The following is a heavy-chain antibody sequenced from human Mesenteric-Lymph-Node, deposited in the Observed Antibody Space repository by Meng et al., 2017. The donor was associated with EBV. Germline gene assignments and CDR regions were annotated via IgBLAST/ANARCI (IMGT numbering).Heavy chain of an antibody. J-gene: IGHJ4*02. CDR1: AHSCASYV. CDR3: ARDATDCSGGSCYRILDF. D-gene: IGHD2-15*01. Sequence: QPGGWGDKPRASLKCPCHASAHSCASYVMKWVTKAPGPGLEWMGGSSGYNGKTKYAQKFQGRVTMTKETSTGTAYMELRSLRSDDTALHFCARDATDCSGGSCYRILDFWGQGTLVTVSS. CDR2: SSGYNGKT. V-gene: IGHV1-18*01.